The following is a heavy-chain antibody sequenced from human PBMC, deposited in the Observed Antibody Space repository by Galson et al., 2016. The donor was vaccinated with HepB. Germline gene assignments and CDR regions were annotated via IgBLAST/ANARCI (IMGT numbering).Heavy chain of an antibody. V-gene: IGHV5-51*01. Sequence: QSGAEVKRPGESLTISCKGSGYTFTSSWIGWVRQMPGKGLEWVGVIFPRDSDTKYSPSFQGPVTISADNSISTAYLQWSSLKASDTAIYYCARRAAADCYFCRVDAFDIWGQGTLVTVSS. CDR3: ARRAAADCYFCRVDAFDI. J-gene: IGHJ3*02. CDR2: IFPRDSDT. D-gene: IGHD2-21*02. CDR1: GYTFTSSW.